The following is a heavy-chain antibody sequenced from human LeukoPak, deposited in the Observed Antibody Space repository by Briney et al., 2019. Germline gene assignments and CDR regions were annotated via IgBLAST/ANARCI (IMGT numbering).Heavy chain of an antibody. CDR1: GDPISSYY. V-gene: IGHV4-4*07. D-gene: IGHD6-19*01. Sequence: SETLSLTCTVSGDPISSYYWSWIRQPAGKGLEWIRRIYTSGTTNYNSSLKSRLTMSVDTSKNQFSLKLSSVTAADTAVYYCARLGSSGSAQYFQDWGQGTLVTVSS. CDR2: IYTSGTT. CDR3: ARLGSSGSAQYFQD. J-gene: IGHJ1*01.